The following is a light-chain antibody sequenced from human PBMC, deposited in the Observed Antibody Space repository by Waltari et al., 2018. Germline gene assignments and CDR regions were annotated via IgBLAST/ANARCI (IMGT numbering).Light chain of an antibody. Sequence: EIVLTQSPGTRSLSPGERATLYCRASQSVSSSYLAWYQQNPGQAPRLLIYGASSRATGIPDRFSGSGSGTDFTLTISRLEPEDFAVYYCQQYGSSPRTFGQGTKVEIK. J-gene: IGKJ1*01. CDR2: GAS. V-gene: IGKV3-20*01. CDR1: QSVSSSY. CDR3: QQYGSSPRT.